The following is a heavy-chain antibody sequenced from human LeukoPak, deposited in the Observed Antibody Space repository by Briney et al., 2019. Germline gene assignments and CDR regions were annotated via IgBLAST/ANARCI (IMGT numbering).Heavy chain of an antibody. D-gene: IGHD2-2*01. CDR3: AKDVRSQFFVVVPAADNWFDP. Sequence: QPGGSLRLSCAASGFTVSSNYMSWVRQAPGKGLEWVSVIYSGGSTYYADSVKGRFTISRDNSKNTLYLQMNSLRAEDTAVYYCAKDVRSQFFVVVPAADNWFDPWGQGTLVTVSS. CDR2: IYSGGST. V-gene: IGHV3-53*01. J-gene: IGHJ5*02. CDR1: GFTVSSNY.